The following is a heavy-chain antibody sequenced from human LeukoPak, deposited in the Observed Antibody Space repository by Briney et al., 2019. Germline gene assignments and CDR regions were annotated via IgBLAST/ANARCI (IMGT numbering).Heavy chain of an antibody. CDR2: IYPGDSDT. D-gene: IGHD2-2*01. J-gene: IGHJ4*02. V-gene: IGHV5-51*01. CDR3: ARHGVRSYPEDIVVVPAAISPSAGGIDY. CDR1: GYSFTSYW. Sequence: GESLKISCKGSGYSFTSYWIGWVRRMPGKGLEWMGIIYPGDSDTRYSPSFQGQVTISADKSISTAYLQWSSLKASDTAMYYCARHGVRSYPEDIVVVPAAISPSAGGIDYWGQGTLVTVSS.